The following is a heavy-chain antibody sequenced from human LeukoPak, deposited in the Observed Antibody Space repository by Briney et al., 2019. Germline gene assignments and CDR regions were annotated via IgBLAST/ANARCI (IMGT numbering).Heavy chain of an antibody. CDR1: GGSIINRSYY. CDR2: IYYSGTT. CDR3: VARNGDYSYMDV. V-gene: IGHV4-39*01. D-gene: IGHD1-1*01. J-gene: IGHJ6*03. Sequence: SETLSLTCTVSGGSIINRSYYWDWIRQPPGKGLEWIGSIYYSGTTYYNPSLKSRVTISVDTSKNQFSLKLSSVTAADTAVYYCVARNGDYSYMDVWGKGTTVTVSS.